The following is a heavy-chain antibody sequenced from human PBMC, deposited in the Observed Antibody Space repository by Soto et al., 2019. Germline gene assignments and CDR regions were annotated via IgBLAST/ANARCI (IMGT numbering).Heavy chain of an antibody. CDR3: AKGGVYYDSSGYYEAPYYYYYGMDV. CDR1: GFTFSSYS. CDR2: ISGSGGST. Sequence: GGSLRLSCAASGFTFSSYSMNWVRQAPGEGLEWVSAISGSGGSTYYADSVKGRFTISRDNSKNTLYLQMNSLRAEDTAVYYCAKGGVYYDSSGYYEAPYYYYYGMDVWGQGTTVTVSS. V-gene: IGHV3-23*01. D-gene: IGHD3-22*01. J-gene: IGHJ6*02.